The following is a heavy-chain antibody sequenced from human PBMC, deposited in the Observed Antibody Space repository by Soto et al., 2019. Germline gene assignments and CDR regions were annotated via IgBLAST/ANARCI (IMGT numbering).Heavy chain of an antibody. CDR3: AKDCYDSSGYYSDY. CDR1: GGTFSSYA. V-gene: IGHV1-69*13. J-gene: IGHJ4*02. CDR2: IIPIFGTA. Sequence: GASVKVSCKASGGTFSSYAISWVRQAPGQGLEWMGGIIPIFGTANYAQKFQGRVTITADESTSTAYMELSSLRSEDTAVYYCAKDCYDSSGYYSDYWGQGTLVTVSS. D-gene: IGHD3-22*01.